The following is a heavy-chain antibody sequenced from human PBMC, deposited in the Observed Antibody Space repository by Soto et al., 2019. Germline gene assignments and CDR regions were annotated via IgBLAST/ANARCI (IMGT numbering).Heavy chain of an antibody. CDR2: ISAYNGNT. D-gene: IGHD6-19*01. V-gene: IGHV1-18*01. CDR1: GYTFTSYG. CDR3: ARDDKSSGWPPPFIQLV. J-gene: IGHJ4*02. Sequence: ASVKVSCKASGYTFTSYGISWVRQAPGQGLEWMGWISAYNGNTNYAQKLQGRVTMTTDTSTSTAYMELRSLRSDDTAVYYCARDDKSSGWPPPFIQLVWGQGTLVTVSS.